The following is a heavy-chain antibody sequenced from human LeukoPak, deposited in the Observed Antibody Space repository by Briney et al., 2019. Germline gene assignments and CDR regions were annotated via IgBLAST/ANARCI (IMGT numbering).Heavy chain of an antibody. J-gene: IGHJ4*02. CDR2: ISGSGGST. V-gene: IGHV3-23*01. Sequence: GGSLRLSCAASGFTFSSYAMSWVRQAPGKGLEWVSAISGSGGSTYYADSVKGRFTISRDNSKDTLYLRMNSLRAEDTAVYYCARVGSAVAGITPFDYWGQGTLVTVSS. CDR3: ARVGSAVAGITPFDY. D-gene: IGHD6-19*01. CDR1: GFTFSSYA.